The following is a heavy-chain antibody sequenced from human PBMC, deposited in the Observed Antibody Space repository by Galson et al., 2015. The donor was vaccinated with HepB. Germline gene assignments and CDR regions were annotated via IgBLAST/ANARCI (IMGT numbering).Heavy chain of an antibody. CDR1: GYTFTSYY. V-gene: IGHV1-46*01. CDR3: ARDLAYVPFLGWLLDV. D-gene: IGHD3-3*02. CDR2: INPSGGST. J-gene: IGHJ6*02. Sequence: SVKVSCKASGYTFTSYYMHWVRQAPGQGLEWMGIINPSGGSTSYAQKFQGRVTMTRDTSTSTVYMELSSLRSEDTAVYYCARDLAYVPFLGWLLDVWGQGTTVTVSS.